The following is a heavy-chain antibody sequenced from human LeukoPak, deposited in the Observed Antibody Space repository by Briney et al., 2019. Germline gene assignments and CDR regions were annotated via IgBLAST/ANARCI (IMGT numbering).Heavy chain of an antibody. CDR2: IYTSGST. J-gene: IGHJ4*02. V-gene: IGHV4-61*02. Sequence: SGTLSLTCTVSGGSISSGSYYWSWIRQPAGKGLEWIGRIYTSGSTNYNPSLKSRVTISVDTSKNQFSLKLSSVTAADTAVYYCARLYNSLFDYWGQGTLVTVSS. D-gene: IGHD1-20*01. CDR3: ARLYNSLFDY. CDR1: GGSISSGSYY.